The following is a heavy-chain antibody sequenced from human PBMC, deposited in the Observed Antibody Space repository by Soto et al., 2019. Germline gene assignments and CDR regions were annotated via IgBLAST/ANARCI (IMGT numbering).Heavy chain of an antibody. Sequence: WGSLRLSCTSSVFSFIAYGMHWVRQPPGKGLEWVAVLSYDGSNEYYRYSVKGRFTISRDNSKNTLYLQMNSLRAEDTAVYYCAKDPNYDILTAYYGMDVWGQGTTVTVSS. CDR1: VFSFIAYG. D-gene: IGHD3-9*01. J-gene: IGHJ6*02. V-gene: IGHV3-30*18. CDR2: LSYDGSNE. CDR3: AKDPNYDILTAYYGMDV.